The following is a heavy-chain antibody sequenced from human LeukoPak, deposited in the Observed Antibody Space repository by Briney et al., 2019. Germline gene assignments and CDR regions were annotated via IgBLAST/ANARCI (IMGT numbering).Heavy chain of an antibody. CDR1: GGSINSYY. CDR3: GQGYTASYYFVDY. J-gene: IGHJ4*02. D-gene: IGHD1-26*01. CDR2: IYTTGTT. Sequence: SETLSLTCSVSGGSINSYYWGWVRQPAGKGLEWIGRIYTTGTTNYSPSLKSRLTLSLDTSKNQFSLNLRSVTAADTAVYCGGQGYTASYYFVDYWSQGTLVTVSS. V-gene: IGHV4-4*07.